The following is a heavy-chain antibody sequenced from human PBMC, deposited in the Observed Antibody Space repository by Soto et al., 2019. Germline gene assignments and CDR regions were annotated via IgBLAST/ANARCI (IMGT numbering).Heavy chain of an antibody. CDR2: INAANGNT. CDR1: GYTFTYYA. D-gene: IGHD5-12*01. V-gene: IGHV1-3*01. J-gene: IGHJ4*02. Sequence: QVQLVQSGAEVKKPGASVKVSCKASGYTFTYYALHWVRQAPGQRLEWMGWINAANGNTKYSQKFQGSVTITRDTSATTAYMELSSLRSEDTAVYYCAREVGYSDYLDWGQGTLVTVSS. CDR3: AREVGYSDYLD.